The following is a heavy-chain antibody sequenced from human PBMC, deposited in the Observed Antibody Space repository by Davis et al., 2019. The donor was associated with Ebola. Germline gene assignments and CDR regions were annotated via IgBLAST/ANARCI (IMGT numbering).Heavy chain of an antibody. D-gene: IGHD4-23*01. J-gene: IGHJ6*02. CDR2: IKQDGGEK. CDR1: GFIFSNYW. V-gene: IGHV3-7*03. Sequence: GESLKISCAASGFIFSNYWMSWVRQAPGKGPEWVAIIKQDGGEKYYVDSVKGRFTISRDNAKNSLFLQMNSLRAEDTALYYCASGDGRGNSYDMDAWGQGTTVTVSS. CDR3: ASGDGRGNSYDMDA.